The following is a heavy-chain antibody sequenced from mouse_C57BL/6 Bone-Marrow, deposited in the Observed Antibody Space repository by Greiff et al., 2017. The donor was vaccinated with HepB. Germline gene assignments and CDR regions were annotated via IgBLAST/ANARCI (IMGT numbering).Heavy chain of an antibody. J-gene: IGHJ4*01. D-gene: IGHD2-4*01. CDR2: IRLKSDNYAT. V-gene: IGHV6-3*01. Sequence: EVKVEESGGGLVQPGGSMKLSCVASGFTFSNYWMNWVRQSPEKGLEWVAQIRLKSDNYATHYAESVKGRFTISRDDSKSSVYLQMNNLRAEDTGIYYCTGYDYGGAMDYWGQGTSVTVSS. CDR3: TGYDYGGAMDY. CDR1: GFTFSNYW.